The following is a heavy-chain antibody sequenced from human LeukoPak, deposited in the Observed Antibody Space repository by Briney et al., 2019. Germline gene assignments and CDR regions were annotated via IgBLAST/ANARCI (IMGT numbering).Heavy chain of an antibody. D-gene: IGHD2-2*01. CDR2: IYRSGT. Sequence: PSETLSLTCSVSGYSISSRYFWGWIRQPPGKGLEWIGSIYRSGTYYNPSLMSRVTISVDTSKNQFSLKLSSVTAADTAVYYCARSTCSSTSCPFDYWGQGTLVTVSS. V-gene: IGHV4-38-2*01. J-gene: IGHJ4*02. CDR1: GYSISSRYF. CDR3: ARSTCSSTSCPFDY.